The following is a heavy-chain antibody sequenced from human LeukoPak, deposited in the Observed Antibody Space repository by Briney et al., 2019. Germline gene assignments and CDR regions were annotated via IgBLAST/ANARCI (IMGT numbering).Heavy chain of an antibody. CDR2: ISDSGGTT. Sequence: GGSLRLSCVASGFTFSNLVMGWVRQAPGKGLEWVSVISDSGGTTYYADSVKGRFTISRDNSRNTLYLQMNSLRVDDTAVYYCAKDARRYSGWYFFDHWGQGTLVTVSS. CDR3: AKDARRYSGWYFFDH. D-gene: IGHD6-19*01. CDR1: GFTFSNLV. J-gene: IGHJ4*02. V-gene: IGHV3-23*01.